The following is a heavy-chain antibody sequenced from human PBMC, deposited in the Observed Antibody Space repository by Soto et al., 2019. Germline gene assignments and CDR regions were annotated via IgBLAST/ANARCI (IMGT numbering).Heavy chain of an antibody. CDR3: ARVEHENYGRAL. CDR1: GGTFSSYT. CDR2: IIPMFDII. Sequence: QLVQSGAEVKKPGSSVKVSCKVSGGTFSSYTITWVRQAPGEGLEWMGRIIPMFDIINYAQKFQGRVTLPADQSPNPAYRERTSLNSAAMAVYYCARVEHENYGRALWGQGTPVPVSS. V-gene: IGHV1-69*02. J-gene: IGHJ6*02.